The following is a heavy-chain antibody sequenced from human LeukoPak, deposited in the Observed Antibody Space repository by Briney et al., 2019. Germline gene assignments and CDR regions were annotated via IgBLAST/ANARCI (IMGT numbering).Heavy chain of an antibody. Sequence: SETLSLTCTVSGGSISSYSHYWGWIRQPPGKGLEWIGNIYYSGSTYYNPSLKSRVTISVDTSKNQFSLKLSSVTAADTAVYYCARDSGWYSGRDWGQGTLVTVSS. V-gene: IGHV4-39*07. CDR3: ARDSGWYSGRD. CDR1: GGSISSYSHY. J-gene: IGHJ4*02. CDR2: IYYSGST. D-gene: IGHD6-19*01.